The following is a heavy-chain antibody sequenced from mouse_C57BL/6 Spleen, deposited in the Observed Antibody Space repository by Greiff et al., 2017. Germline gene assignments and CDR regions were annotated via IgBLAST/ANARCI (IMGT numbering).Heavy chain of an antibody. V-gene: IGHV5-17*01. CDR3: ARPVVAHWYFDV. CDR2: ISSGSSTI. Sequence: EVKLVESGGGLVKPGGSLKLSCAASGFTFSDYGMHWVRQAPEKGLEWVAYISSGSSTIYYADTVKGRFTISRDNAKNTLFLQRTSLRSEDTAMYYCARPVVAHWYFDVWGTGTTVTVSS. J-gene: IGHJ1*03. CDR1: GFTFSDYG. D-gene: IGHD1-1*01.